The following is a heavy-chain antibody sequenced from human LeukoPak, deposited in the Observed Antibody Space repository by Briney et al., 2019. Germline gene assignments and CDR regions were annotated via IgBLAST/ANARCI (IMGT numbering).Heavy chain of an antibody. CDR3: TTDLGRSRIAPRFYY. D-gene: IGHD6-6*01. CDR1: GFTFSSYS. CDR2: IYSDGST. J-gene: IGHJ4*02. Sequence: GGSLRLSCAASGFTFSSYSMNWVRQAPGKGLEWVSVIYSDGSTYYADSVKGRFTISRDNSKNTVYLQMNSLRAEDTAVYYCTTDLGRSRIAPRFYYWGQGTLVTVSS. V-gene: IGHV3-66*01.